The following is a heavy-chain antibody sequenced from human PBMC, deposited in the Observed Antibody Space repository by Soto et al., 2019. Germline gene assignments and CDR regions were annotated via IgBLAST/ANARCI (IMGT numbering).Heavy chain of an antibody. CDR1: GITFSDHD. CDR2: SRNRADNYAT. V-gene: IGHV3-72*01. CDR3: VLWVRGIINY. D-gene: IGHD3-10*01. J-gene: IGHJ4*02. Sequence: EVQLVESGGGLVQPGGSLRLSCAISGITFSDHDIDWVRQAPGKGLEWLGRSRNRADNYATDYSASVKGRFTFSRDDSKSSMSLQMRSLKTGDTDMYHCVLWVRGIINYWGQGTLVTVSS.